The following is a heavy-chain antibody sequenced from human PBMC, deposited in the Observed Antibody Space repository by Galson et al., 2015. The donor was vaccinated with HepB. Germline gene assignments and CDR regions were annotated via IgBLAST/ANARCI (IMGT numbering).Heavy chain of an antibody. V-gene: IGHV1-18*01. CDR3: ARDKGWPTYYDFWIGYYYPPYFDY. CDR1: GYTFTSYG. D-gene: IGHD3-3*01. CDR2: ISAYNGNT. Sequence: SVKVSCKASGYTFTSYGISWVRQAPGQGLEWMGWISAYNGNTNYAQNLQGRVTMTTDTSTSTAYMELRSQRSDDTAVYYCARDKGWPTYYDFWIGYYYPPYFDYWGQGTLVTVSS. J-gene: IGHJ4*02.